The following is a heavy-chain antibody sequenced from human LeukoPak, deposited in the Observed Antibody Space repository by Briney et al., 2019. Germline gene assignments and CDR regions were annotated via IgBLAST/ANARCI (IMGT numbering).Heavy chain of an antibody. CDR1: GGSFSGYY. V-gene: IGHV4-34*01. J-gene: IGHJ5*02. D-gene: IGHD3-10*01. CDR3: ARGRRVGLWCGEHKLYNWFDP. CDR2: INHSGST. Sequence: SETLSLTCAVYGGSFSGYYWSWIRQPPGKGLEWIGEINHSGSTNYNPSVKSRVTISVDTSKNQLSLKLSSVTAADTAVYYCARGRRVGLWCGEHKLYNWFDPCGQGTLVTVSS.